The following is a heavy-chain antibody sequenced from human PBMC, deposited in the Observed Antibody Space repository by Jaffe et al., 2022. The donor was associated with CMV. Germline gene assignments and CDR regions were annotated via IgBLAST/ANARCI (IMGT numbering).Heavy chain of an antibody. J-gene: IGHJ6*03. D-gene: IGHD1-7*01. CDR3: AREDRELAPRYYYYYMDV. CDR1: GYTFTSYA. CDR2: INAGNGNT. Sequence: QVQLVQSGAEVKKPGASVKVSCKASGYTFTSYAMHWVRQAPGQRLEWMGWINAGNGNTKYSQKFQGRVTITRDTSASTAYMELSSLRSEDTAVYYCAREDRELAPRYYYYYMDVWGKGTTVTVSS. V-gene: IGHV1-3*01.